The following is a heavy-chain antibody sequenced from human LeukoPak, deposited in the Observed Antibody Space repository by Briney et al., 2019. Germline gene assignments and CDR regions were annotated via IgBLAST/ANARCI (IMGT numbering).Heavy chain of an antibody. CDR1: GGSISSGDYY. CDR3: ARVGDSIAVAGGVFGFDY. Sequence: PSETLPLTCTVSGGSISSGDYYWSWIRQPPGKGLEWIGYIYYSGSTYYNPSLKSRVTISVDTSKNQFSLKLSSVTAADTAVYYCARVGDSIAVAGGVFGFDYWGQGTLVTVSS. J-gene: IGHJ4*02. D-gene: IGHD6-19*01. V-gene: IGHV4-30-4*01. CDR2: IYYSGST.